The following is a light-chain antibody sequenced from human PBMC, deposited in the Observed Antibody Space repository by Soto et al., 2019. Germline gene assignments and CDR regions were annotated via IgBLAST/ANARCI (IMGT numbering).Light chain of an antibody. CDR2: SNN. Sequence: QSVLTQPPSASGTPGQRVTISCSGSSSNIGSNTVNWYQQLPGTAPKLLIYSNNQRPSGVPDRFSGSKSGTSASLAISGLQSEDEADYYCAACDDSLNWVFGTGTKLTVL. J-gene: IGLJ1*01. CDR3: AACDDSLNWV. V-gene: IGLV1-44*01. CDR1: SSNIGSNT.